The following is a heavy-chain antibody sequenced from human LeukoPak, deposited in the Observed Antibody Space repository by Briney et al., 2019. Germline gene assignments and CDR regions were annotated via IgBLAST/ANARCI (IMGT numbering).Heavy chain of an antibody. CDR1: GLTVSSNY. CDR3: ARHGDLTAYYGIYYFEF. D-gene: IGHD3-9*01. CDR2: IYSGGSA. Sequence: PGGSLRLSCAASGLTVSSNYMSWVRQAPGKGLEWVSVIYSGGSAYYADSVKGRFAISRDNSKNTLYLQMNSLRAEDTAVYYCARHGDLTAYYGIYYFEFWGQGTLVTVSS. J-gene: IGHJ4*02. V-gene: IGHV3-66*02.